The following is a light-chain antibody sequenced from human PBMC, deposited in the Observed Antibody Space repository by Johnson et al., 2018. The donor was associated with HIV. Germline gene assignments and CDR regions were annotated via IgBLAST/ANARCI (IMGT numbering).Light chain of an antibody. Sequence: QPVLTQPPSVSAAPGQKVTISCSGSSSNIGNNYVSWYQQLPGTAPKLLIYDNNKRPSGIPDRFSGSKSGTSATLGITGLQTGDEADYYCGTWDSSLSAGGVFGTGTKVTDL. CDR3: GTWDSSLSAGGV. J-gene: IGLJ1*01. CDR1: SSNIGNNY. CDR2: DNN. V-gene: IGLV1-51*01.